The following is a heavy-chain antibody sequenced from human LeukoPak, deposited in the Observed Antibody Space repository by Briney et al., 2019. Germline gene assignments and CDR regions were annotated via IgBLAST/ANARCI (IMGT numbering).Heavy chain of an antibody. D-gene: IGHD3-10*01. CDR2: FDPEDGET. V-gene: IGHV1-24*01. J-gene: IGHJ5*02. Sequence: ASVKVSCKVSGYTLTELSMHWVRQAPGKGLEWMGGFDPEDGETIYAQKFQGRVTMTEDTSTDTAYMELSSLRSEDTAVYYCARVRRTITMVRGLQLFDPWGQGTLVTVSS. CDR3: ARVRRTITMVRGLQLFDP. CDR1: GYTLTELS.